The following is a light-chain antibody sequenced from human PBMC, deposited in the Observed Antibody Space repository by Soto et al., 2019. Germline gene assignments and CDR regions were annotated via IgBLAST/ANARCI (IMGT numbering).Light chain of an antibody. J-gene: IGLJ2*01. CDR3: QTWGTGIPV. V-gene: IGLV4-69*01. CDR1: SGHSSYA. Sequence: QLVLTQSPSASASLGASVKLTCTLSSGHSSYAIAWHQQQPEKGPRYLMKLNSDGSHTKGDGIPDRFSGSSSGAERYLTISSLQSEDEADYYCQTWGTGIPVFGGGTKLTV. CDR2: LNSDGSH.